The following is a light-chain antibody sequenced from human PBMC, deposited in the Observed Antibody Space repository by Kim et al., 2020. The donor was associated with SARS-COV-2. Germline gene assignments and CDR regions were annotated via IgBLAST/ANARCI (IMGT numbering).Light chain of an antibody. CDR3: QQHYIYPLT. Sequence: ASARDRVTITCRASQDISNSLAWYQQKPGKAPELLIYDAFTLQSGVSPRFSGSRSETDFTLTISSLQSEDFATYYCQQHYIYPLTFGGGTKVDIK. CDR1: QDISNS. V-gene: IGKV1-8*01. J-gene: IGKJ4*01. CDR2: DAF.